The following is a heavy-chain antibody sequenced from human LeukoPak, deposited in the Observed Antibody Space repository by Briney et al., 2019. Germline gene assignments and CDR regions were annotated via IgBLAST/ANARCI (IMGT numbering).Heavy chain of an antibody. V-gene: IGHV1-46*01. Sequence: GASVKVSCEASGYTFTSYYMHWVRQAPGQGLEWMGIINPSGGSTSYAQKFQGRVTMTRDTSTSTVYVELSSLRSEDTAVYYCAREHELARAFDYWGQGTLVTVSS. CDR2: INPSGGST. J-gene: IGHJ4*02. CDR1: GYTFTSYY. D-gene: IGHD1-7*01. CDR3: AREHELARAFDY.